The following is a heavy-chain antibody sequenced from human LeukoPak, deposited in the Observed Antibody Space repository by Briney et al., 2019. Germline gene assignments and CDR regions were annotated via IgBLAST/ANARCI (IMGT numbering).Heavy chain of an antibody. CDR1: GGTFSSYA. V-gene: IGHV1-69*13. CDR3: ARDLLSYYYDSSGYPQLGY. D-gene: IGHD3-22*01. J-gene: IGHJ4*02. Sequence: ASVKVSCKASGGTFSSYAISWVRQAPGQGLEWMGGIIPIFGTANYAQKFQGRVTITADESTSTAYMELSSLRSEDTAVYYCARDLLSYYYDSSGYPQLGYWGQGTLVTVSS. CDR2: IIPIFGTA.